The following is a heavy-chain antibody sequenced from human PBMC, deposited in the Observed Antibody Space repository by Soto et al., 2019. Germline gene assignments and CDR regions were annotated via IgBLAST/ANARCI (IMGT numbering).Heavy chain of an antibody. Sequence: GGSLRLSCSASGFTFSSYAMHWVRQAPGKGLEYVSAISSNGGSTYYAVSVKGRFTISRDNSKNTLYLQMSSLRAEDTAVYYCVKDDWNYAYYYYGMDVWGQGTTVTVSS. CDR1: GFTFSSYA. CDR3: VKDDWNYAYYYYGMDV. D-gene: IGHD1-7*01. V-gene: IGHV3-64D*08. CDR2: ISSNGGST. J-gene: IGHJ6*02.